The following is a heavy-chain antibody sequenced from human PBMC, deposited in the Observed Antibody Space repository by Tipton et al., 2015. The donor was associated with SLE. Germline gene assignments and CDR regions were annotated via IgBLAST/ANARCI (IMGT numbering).Heavy chain of an antibody. CDR3: ARAIGANYFNF. CDR1: GGSISSYY. D-gene: IGHD3-16*01. J-gene: IGHJ4*02. CDR2: IYYSGST. Sequence: TLSLTCTVSGGSISSYYWSWIRQPPGKGLEWIGYIYYSGSTSYNPSLQSRVTMSVDTSKNQFSLSLRSVTAADTAVYYCARAIGANYFNFWGQGILVTVSS. V-gene: IGHV4-59*08.